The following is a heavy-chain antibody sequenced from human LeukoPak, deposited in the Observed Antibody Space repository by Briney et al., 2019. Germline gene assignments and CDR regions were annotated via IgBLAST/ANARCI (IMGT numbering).Heavy chain of an antibody. V-gene: IGHV3-74*01. CDR3: ARGYCASTSCPKAYYFDY. J-gene: IGHJ4*02. Sequence: GGSLRLSCAASGFTFSSYWMHWVRQAPGKGLVWVSRINSDGSSTSYADSVRGRFTISRDNAKNTLYLQMNTLRAEDTAVYYCARGYCASTSCPKAYYFDYWGQGTLVSVSS. D-gene: IGHD2-2*01. CDR2: INSDGSST. CDR1: GFTFSSYW.